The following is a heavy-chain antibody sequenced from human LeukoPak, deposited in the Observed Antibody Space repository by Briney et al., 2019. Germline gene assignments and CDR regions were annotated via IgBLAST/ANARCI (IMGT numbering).Heavy chain of an antibody. J-gene: IGHJ3*01. CDR2: IKSKTDGGTT. D-gene: IGHD1-1*01. CDR1: GFTFSNAW. V-gene: IGHV3-15*01. CDR3: TTDWYNWNEGLSP. Sequence: PGGSLRLSCAASGFTFSNAWMSWVRQAPGKGLEWVGRIKSKTDGGTTDYAAPVKGRFTISRDDSKNTLYLQMNSLKTEDTAVYYCTTDWYNWNEGLSPWGQGTMVTVSS.